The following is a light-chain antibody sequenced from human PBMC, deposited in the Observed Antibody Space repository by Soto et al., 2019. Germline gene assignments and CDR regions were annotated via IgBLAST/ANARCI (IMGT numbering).Light chain of an antibody. J-gene: IGKJ2*01. Sequence: EIVMTQSPATLSVSPGERVTLSCGASQSISGDLAWYEQKPGQAPRLVIYGASTRATGVPARFSGSGSATEFTLTLSSLQSEDFAVYYSQQYDSWPHTFGLGTSLEIK. V-gene: IGKV3-15*01. CDR3: QQYDSWPHT. CDR1: QSISGD. CDR2: GAS.